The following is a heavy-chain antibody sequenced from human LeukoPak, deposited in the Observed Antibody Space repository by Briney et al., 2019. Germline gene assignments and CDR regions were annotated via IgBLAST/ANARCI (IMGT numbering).Heavy chain of an antibody. J-gene: IGHJ3*02. V-gene: IGHV4-61*08. CDR1: GGSISSGGHY. D-gene: IGHD3-3*01. CDR2: IYYSGST. CDR3: ASYPYDFWSGPKYDAFDI. Sequence: SETLSLTCTVSGGSISSGGHYWSWIRQPPGKGLEWIGYIYYSGSTNYNPSLKSRVTISVDTSKNQFSLKLSSVTAADTAVYYCASYPYDFWSGPKYDAFDIWGQGTMVTVSS.